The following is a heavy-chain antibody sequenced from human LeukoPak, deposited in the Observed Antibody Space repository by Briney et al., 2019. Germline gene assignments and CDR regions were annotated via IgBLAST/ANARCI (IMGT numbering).Heavy chain of an antibody. D-gene: IGHD1-14*01. CDR1: GFTFSSYG. CDR3: AKADVQPED. CDR2: IWYDGSNK. V-gene: IGHV3-33*06. J-gene: IGHJ4*02. Sequence: GRSLRLSCAASGFTFSSYGMHWVRQAPGKGLEWVAVIWYDGSNKYYADSVKGRFTISRDNSKNTLYLQMNSLRAEDTAVYYCAKADVQPEDWGQGTLVTVSS.